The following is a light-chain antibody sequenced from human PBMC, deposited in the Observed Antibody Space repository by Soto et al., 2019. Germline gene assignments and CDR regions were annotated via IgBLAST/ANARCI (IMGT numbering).Light chain of an antibody. V-gene: IGKV3-15*01. J-gene: IGKJ2*01. CDR3: QQYAFWPYT. Sequence: ETVMTQSPDTLSVSPGERATLSCRASQSVRSSLAWYQQKPGQAPRLLIYGASTRATDIPPRFSGSGSGTEFTLAIDSLQSEDFAFYYCQQYAFWPYTFGQGTKLDIK. CDR2: GAS. CDR1: QSVRSS.